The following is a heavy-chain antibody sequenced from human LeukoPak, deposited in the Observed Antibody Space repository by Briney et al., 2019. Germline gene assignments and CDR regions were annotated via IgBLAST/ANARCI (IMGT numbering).Heavy chain of an antibody. V-gene: IGHV4-4*07. CDR3: ARDTAMVTARRRFAFDI. Sequence: PSETLPLTCTVSGGSISSYYWSWIRQPAGKGLEWIGRIYTSGSTNYNPSLKSRVTMSVDTSKNQFSLKLSSVTAADTAVYYCARDTAMVTARRRFAFDIWGQGTMVTVSS. CDR2: IYTSGST. D-gene: IGHD5-18*01. J-gene: IGHJ3*02. CDR1: GGSISSYY.